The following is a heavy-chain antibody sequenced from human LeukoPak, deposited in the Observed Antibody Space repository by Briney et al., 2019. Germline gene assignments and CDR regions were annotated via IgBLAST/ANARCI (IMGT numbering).Heavy chain of an antibody. V-gene: IGHV3-48*02. CDR3: ARVYLERLTAGYFDH. CDR1: GFSFSTSN. D-gene: IGHD2-8*01. J-gene: IGHJ4*02. Sequence: GGSLRLSCAASGFSFSTSNMNWVRQAPGKGLEWVSYISGSSSTIYYADSVKGRFTISRDNSKNTLYLQMNSLRDEDSAAYYCARVYLERLTAGYFDHWGQGTWVTVS. CDR2: ISGSSSTI.